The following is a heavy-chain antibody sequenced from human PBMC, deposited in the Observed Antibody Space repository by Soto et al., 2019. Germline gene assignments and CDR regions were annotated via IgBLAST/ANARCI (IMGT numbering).Heavy chain of an antibody. V-gene: IGHV4-59*11. Sequence: SETLSLTCTVAGDSLRSHCWSWIRQPAGKGLEWIGYIYSSGDTNYNPSLKSRVTMSVDTSKNQYSLKVNSVTAADSAMYYCAIYNWSDAWFDPWGQGTLVTVSS. CDR3: AIYNWSDAWFDP. D-gene: IGHD1-1*01. CDR1: GDSLRSHC. CDR2: IYSSGDT. J-gene: IGHJ5*02.